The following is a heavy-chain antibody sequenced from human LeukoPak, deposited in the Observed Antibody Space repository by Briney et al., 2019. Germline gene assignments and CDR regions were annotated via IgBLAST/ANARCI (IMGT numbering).Heavy chain of an antibody. CDR3: ARATRITID. Sequence: SETRSLTCTVSGGSIGSGDYYWSWIRQPPGKGLEWIGYIYYSGSTYYNPSLKSRVTISVDTSKNQFSLKLRSVTAADTAVYYCARATRITIDWGQATLVTVYS. D-gene: IGHD3-10*01. V-gene: IGHV4-30-4*02. CDR2: IYYSGST. J-gene: IGHJ1*01. CDR1: GGSIGSGDYY.